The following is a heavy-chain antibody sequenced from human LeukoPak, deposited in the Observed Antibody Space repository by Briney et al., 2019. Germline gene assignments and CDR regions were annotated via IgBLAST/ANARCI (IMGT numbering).Heavy chain of an antibody. CDR3: ARDNSVRDEAWWFNP. CDR2: MNPNSGNT. D-gene: IGHD5-24*01. Sequence: EASVKVSCKASGYTFISYDINWVRQVTGQGLEWMGWMNPNSGNTGYAQKFQGRVTITRNTSISTAFMELSSLRSEDTAVYYCARDNSVRDEAWWFNPWGQGTLVTVSS. V-gene: IGHV1-8*03. J-gene: IGHJ5*02. CDR1: GYTFISYD.